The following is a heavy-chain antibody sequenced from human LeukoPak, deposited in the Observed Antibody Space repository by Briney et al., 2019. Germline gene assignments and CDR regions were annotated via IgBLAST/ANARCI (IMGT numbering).Heavy chain of an antibody. Sequence: GGSLRLSCAASGFTFSSYSMNWVRQAPGKGLEWVAYIQYDGSNQQYADSVKGRFSISRDSSKNILYLQMNSLRAEDTAVYYCAEDRCSNGVGCYYYYMDVWGKGTTVTISS. CDR2: IQYDGSNQ. CDR1: GFTFSSYS. V-gene: IGHV3-30*02. CDR3: AEDRCSNGVGCYYYYMDV. J-gene: IGHJ6*03. D-gene: IGHD2-8*01.